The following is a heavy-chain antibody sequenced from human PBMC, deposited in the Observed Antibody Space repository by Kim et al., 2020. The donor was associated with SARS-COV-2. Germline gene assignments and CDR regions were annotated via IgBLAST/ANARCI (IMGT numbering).Heavy chain of an antibody. CDR1: GFTFSSYG. V-gene: IGHV3-30*18. J-gene: IGHJ4*02. D-gene: IGHD6-13*01. CDR3: AKRPAAAVSYLDY. Sequence: GGSLRLSCAASGFTFSSYGMHWVRQAPGKGLEWVAVISYDANNKNYADSVRGRFTISRDNSKNTLFLQMDSLRAEDTAVYYCAKRPAAAVSYLDYWGQG. CDR2: ISYDANNK.